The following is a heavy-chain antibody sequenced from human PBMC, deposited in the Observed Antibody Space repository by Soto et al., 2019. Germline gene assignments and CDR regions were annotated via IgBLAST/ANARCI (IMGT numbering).Heavy chain of an antibody. D-gene: IGHD1-26*01. Sequence: GGSLRLSCAASGFTFSSYAMHWVRQAPGKGLEWVAVISYDGSNKYYADSVKGRFAISRDNSKNTLYLQMNSLRAEDTAVYYCAVKWELRPGLDAFDIWGQGTMVTVSS. J-gene: IGHJ3*02. V-gene: IGHV3-30*09. CDR2: ISYDGSNK. CDR1: GFTFSSYA. CDR3: AVKWELRPGLDAFDI.